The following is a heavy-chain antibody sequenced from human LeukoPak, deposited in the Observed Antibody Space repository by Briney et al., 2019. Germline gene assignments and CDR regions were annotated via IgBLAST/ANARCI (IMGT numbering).Heavy chain of an antibody. V-gene: IGHV3-21*01. Sequence: GGSLRLSCAASGFTFSSYSMNWVRQAPGKGLEWVSSISSSSSYIYYADSVKGRFTISRDNAKNSLHLQMNSLRAEDTAVYYCARDREVRGDMDVWGKGTTVTVSS. J-gene: IGHJ6*04. CDR1: GFTFSSYS. D-gene: IGHD3-10*01. CDR3: ARDREVRGDMDV. CDR2: ISSSSSYI.